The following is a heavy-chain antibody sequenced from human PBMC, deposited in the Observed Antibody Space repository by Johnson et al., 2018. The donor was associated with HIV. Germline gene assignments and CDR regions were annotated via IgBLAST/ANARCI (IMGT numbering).Heavy chain of an antibody. CDR2: IYSGGST. CDR1: GFTFSDYY. D-gene: IGHD3-10*01. Sequence: VQLVESGGGLVKPGGSLRLSCAASGFTFSDYYMSWIRQAPGKGLEWVSVIYSGGSTYYADSVKGRFTISRDNSKNTVYLQMNSLRAEDTAMYYCAIHYYGTLGAFDIWGQGTMVTVSS. J-gene: IGHJ3*02. CDR3: AIHYYGTLGAFDI. V-gene: IGHV3-66*02.